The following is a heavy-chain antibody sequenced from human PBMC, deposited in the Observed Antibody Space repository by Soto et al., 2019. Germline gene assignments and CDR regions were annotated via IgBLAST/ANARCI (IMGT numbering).Heavy chain of an antibody. CDR3: ARGGPHIYFGYWNYYFDY. CDR2: NT. D-gene: IGHD2-2*03. V-gene: IGHV1-18*01. CDR1: GYTFANYA. J-gene: IGHJ4*02. Sequence: QVPLVQSGPEVKEPGASVKISCKTSGYTFANYAVTWVRQAPGQGLEWVGCNTDYAQKFQGTVTLTRDTSTSTAYLELRSLRSDDTAVDYCARGGPHIYFGYWNYYFDYWGQGTLVTVSS.